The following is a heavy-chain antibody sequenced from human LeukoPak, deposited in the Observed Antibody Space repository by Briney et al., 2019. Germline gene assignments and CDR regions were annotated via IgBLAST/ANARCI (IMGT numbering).Heavy chain of an antibody. V-gene: IGHV3-53*01. CDR3: ARGTVGYFDWLGQGDNWFDP. CDR2: IYSGGST. CDR1: GFTVSSNY. D-gene: IGHD3-9*01. J-gene: IGHJ5*02. Sequence: QTGGSLRLSCAASGFTVSSNYMSWVRQAPGKGLEWVSVIYSGGSTYYADSVKGRFTISRDNSKNTLYLQMNSLRAEDTAVYYCARGTVGYFDWLGQGDNWFDPWGQGTLVTVSS.